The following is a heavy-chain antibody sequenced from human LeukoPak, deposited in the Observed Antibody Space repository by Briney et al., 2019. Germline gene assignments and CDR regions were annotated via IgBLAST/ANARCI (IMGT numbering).Heavy chain of an antibody. Sequence: SGTLSLTCAVSGGSISSSNWWSWVRQPPGKGLEWIGEIYHSGSTNYNPSLKSRVTISVDKSKNQFSLKLSSVTAADTAVYYCARSHGEDTAMVSRFFDYWGQGTLVTVSS. J-gene: IGHJ4*02. CDR1: GGSISSSNW. CDR3: ARSHGEDTAMVSRFFDY. D-gene: IGHD5-18*01. V-gene: IGHV4-4*02. CDR2: IYHSGST.